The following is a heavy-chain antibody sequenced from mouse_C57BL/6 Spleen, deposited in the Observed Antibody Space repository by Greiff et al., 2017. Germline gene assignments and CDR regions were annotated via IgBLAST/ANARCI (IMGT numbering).Heavy chain of an antibody. CDR1: GYTFTSYG. CDR3: ARSTDYPYYYAMDY. V-gene: IGHV1-81*01. D-gene: IGHD2-4*01. CDR2: IYPRSGNT. J-gene: IGHJ4*01. Sequence: VQLQQSGAELARPGASVKLSCKASGYTFTSYGISWVKQRTGQGLEWIGEIYPRSGNTYYNEKFKGKATLTADKSSSTAYMELRSLTSEDSAVYFCARSTDYPYYYAMDYWGQGTSVTVSS.